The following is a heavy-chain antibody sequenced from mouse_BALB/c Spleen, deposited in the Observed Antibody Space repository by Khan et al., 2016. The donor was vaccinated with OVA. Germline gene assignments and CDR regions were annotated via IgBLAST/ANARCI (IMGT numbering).Heavy chain of an antibody. CDR2: ISPGSGNT. J-gene: IGHJ3*01. CDR3: AREWGSWFTY. D-gene: IGHD1-3*01. Sequence: QVQLQQSGTELVRPGASVKLSCKASGYIFIDYNINWVKQRTGQGLEWIGEISPGSGNTYYNEKFKGKATLTADKSSSTAYMQLSSLTSEDSAVYFCAREWGSWFTYWGQGTLVTVSA. V-gene: IGHV1-77*01. CDR1: GYIFIDYN.